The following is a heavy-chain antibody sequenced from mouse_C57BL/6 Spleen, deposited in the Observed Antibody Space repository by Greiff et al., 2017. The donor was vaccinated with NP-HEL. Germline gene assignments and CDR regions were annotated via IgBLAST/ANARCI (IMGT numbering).Heavy chain of an antibody. CDR3: ASGTAQATAFDY. V-gene: IGHV1-82*01. CDR1: GYAFSSSW. CDR2: IYPGDGDT. Sequence: QVQLKESGPELVKPGASVKISCKASGYAFSSSWMNWVKQRPGKGLEWIGRIYPGDGDTNYNGKFKGKATLTADKSSSTAYMQLSSLTSEDSAVYFCASGTAQATAFDYWGQGTTLTVSS. J-gene: IGHJ2*01. D-gene: IGHD3-2*02.